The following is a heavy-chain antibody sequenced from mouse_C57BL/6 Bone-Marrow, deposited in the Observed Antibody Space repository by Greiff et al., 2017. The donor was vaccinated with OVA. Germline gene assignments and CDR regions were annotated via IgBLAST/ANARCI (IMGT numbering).Heavy chain of an antibody. Sequence: QVQLKESGAELARPGASVKLSCKASGYTFTSYGISWVKQRTGQGLEWIGEIYPRSGNTYYNEKFKGKATLTADKSSSTAYMELRSLTSEDSAVYFCARGGYYGSSFFDYWGQGTTLTVSS. D-gene: IGHD1-1*01. CDR3: ARGGYYGSSFFDY. V-gene: IGHV1-81*01. J-gene: IGHJ2*01. CDR1: GYTFTSYG. CDR2: IYPRSGNT.